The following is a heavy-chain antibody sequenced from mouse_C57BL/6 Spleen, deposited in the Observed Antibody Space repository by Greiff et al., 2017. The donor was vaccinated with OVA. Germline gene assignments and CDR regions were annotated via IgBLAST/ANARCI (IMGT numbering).Heavy chain of an antibody. V-gene: IGHV5-4*01. D-gene: IGHD2-5*01. J-gene: IGHJ2*01. Sequence: EVQLQESGGGLVKPGGSLKLSCAASGFTFSSYAMSWVRQTPEKRLEWVATISDGGSYTYYPDNVKGRFTISRDNAKNNLYLQMSHLKSEDTAMYYCARGDIVTYFDYWGQGTTLTGSS. CDR2: ISDGGSYT. CDR1: GFTFSSYA. CDR3: ARGDIVTYFDY.